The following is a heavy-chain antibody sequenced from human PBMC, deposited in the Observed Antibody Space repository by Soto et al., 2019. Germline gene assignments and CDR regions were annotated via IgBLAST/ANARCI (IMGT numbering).Heavy chain of an antibody. CDR2: ISGSGGST. V-gene: IGHV3-23*01. CDR3: AKDGYCSSTSCYFEAFDI. J-gene: IGHJ3*02. Sequence: GGSLRLSCAASGFTFSSYAMSWVRQAPGKGLEWVSAISGSGGSTYYADSVKGRFTISRDNSKNTLYLQMNSLRAEDTAVYYCAKDGYCSSTSCYFEAFDIWGQGTMVTVSS. D-gene: IGHD2-2*03. CDR1: GFTFSSYA.